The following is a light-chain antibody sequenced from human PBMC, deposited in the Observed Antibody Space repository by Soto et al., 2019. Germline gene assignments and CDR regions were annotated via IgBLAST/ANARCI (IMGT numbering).Light chain of an antibody. CDR1: QSISSY. Sequence: DIQMTQSPSSLSASVGDRVTITCRASQSISSYLNWYQQKPGKAPKLLIHSASSLQSGVPPRYSGSGYGTDFTLTISSLQPEDFATYYCQQANSFPITFGQGTRLEIK. J-gene: IGKJ5*01. CDR2: SAS. V-gene: IGKV1-39*01. CDR3: QQANSFPIT.